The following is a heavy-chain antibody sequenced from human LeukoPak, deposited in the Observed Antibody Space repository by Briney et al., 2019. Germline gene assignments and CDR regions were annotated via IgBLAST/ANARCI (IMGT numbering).Heavy chain of an antibody. CDR2: ISAYNGDT. CDR1: GYTFTNYG. J-gene: IGHJ4*02. D-gene: IGHD6-13*01. CDR3: AVRNRSSWSPFDF. Sequence: ASVKVSCKASGYTFTNYGISWVRQAPAQGLEWMGWISAYNGDTNYAQKLQGRVTMTTDTSTSTAYMELRSLRSDDTAAYYCAVRNRSSWSPFDFWGQGTLVTVSS. V-gene: IGHV1-18*01.